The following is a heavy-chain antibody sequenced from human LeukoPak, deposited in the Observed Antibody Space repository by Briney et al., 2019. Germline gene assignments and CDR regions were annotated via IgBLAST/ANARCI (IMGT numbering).Heavy chain of an antibody. D-gene: IGHD3-16*01. CDR3: ARPRFDAFDI. J-gene: IGHJ3*02. V-gene: IGHV4-34*01. CDR2: INHSGST. Sequence: SETLSLTCAVYGGSFSGYYWSWIRQPPGKGLEWIGEINHSGSTNYNPSLKSRVTISVDTSKNQFSLKLSSVTAADTAVYYCARPRFDAFDIWGQGTMVTVSS. CDR1: GGSFSGYY.